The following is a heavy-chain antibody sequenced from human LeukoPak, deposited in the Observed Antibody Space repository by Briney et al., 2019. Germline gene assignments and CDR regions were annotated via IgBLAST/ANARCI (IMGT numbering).Heavy chain of an antibody. CDR2: IYSSGAT. V-gene: IGHV4-39*01. Sequence: PSETLSLTCFVSGGSINSRSYYWGWIRQPPGKGLECVGNIYSSGATYYNPSLKSRLTISLDTSKSQFSLRLSSVTAADTAIYYCVQYLPGAVERWGQGALVTVSS. CDR3: VQYLPGAVER. D-gene: IGHD6-19*01. J-gene: IGHJ1*01. CDR1: GGSINSRSYY.